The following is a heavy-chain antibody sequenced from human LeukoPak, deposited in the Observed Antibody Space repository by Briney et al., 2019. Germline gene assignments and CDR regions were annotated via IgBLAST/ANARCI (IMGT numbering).Heavy chain of an antibody. D-gene: IGHD2-8*01. Sequence: PGGSLRLSCAASGFTFSSYWMHWVRQAPGKGLVWVSRINTDGSSTSYADSVKGRFTISRDNAKNTLYLQMNSLRAEDTAVYYCARVGPRTIGAFDIWGQGTMVTVSS. CDR1: GFTFSSYW. CDR2: INTDGSST. J-gene: IGHJ3*02. V-gene: IGHV3-74*01. CDR3: ARVGPRTIGAFDI.